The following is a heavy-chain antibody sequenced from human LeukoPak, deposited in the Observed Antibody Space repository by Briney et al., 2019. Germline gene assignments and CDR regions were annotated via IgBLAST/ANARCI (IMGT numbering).Heavy chain of an antibody. D-gene: IGHD1-26*01. V-gene: IGHV3-23*01. CDR1: GITLSNYG. CDR3: AGRGNCIDY. CDR2: ISDSGGRT. J-gene: IGHJ4*02. Sequence: GGSLRLSCAVSGITLSNYGMSWVRPAPGKGLEWVAGISDSGGRTNYADSVKGRFAISRDNAKNSLYLQMNRLRAEDQAVYYRAGRGNCIDYWAREPWSPSPQ.